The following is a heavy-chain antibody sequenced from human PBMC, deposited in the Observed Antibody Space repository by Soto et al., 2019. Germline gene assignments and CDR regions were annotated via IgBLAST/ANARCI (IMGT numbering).Heavy chain of an antibody. CDR1: GYTFTGYY. D-gene: IGHD2-15*01. CDR2: INPNSGGT. J-gene: IGHJ5*02. V-gene: IGHV1-2*02. CDR3: AKDTIGVPSWFDP. Sequence: AASVKVSCKASGYTFTGYYMHWVRQAPGQGLEWMGWINPNSGGTNYAQKFQGRVTMTRDTSISTAYMELSRLRSDDTAVYYCAKDTIGVPSWFDPWGQGTLVTVSS.